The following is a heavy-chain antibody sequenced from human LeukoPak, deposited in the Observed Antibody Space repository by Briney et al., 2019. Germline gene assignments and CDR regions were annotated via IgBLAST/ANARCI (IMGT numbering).Heavy chain of an antibody. Sequence: GGSLRLSCAASGLTFSSYWMHWVRQAPGQGLVWVSRMNSDGSTTAYADSVKGRFTISRDNAKNTLYLQMNSLRADDTAVYYCARSRDGRGDYWGQGTLVTVSS. D-gene: IGHD5-24*01. J-gene: IGHJ4*02. V-gene: IGHV3-74*01. CDR2: MNSDGSTT. CDR1: GLTFSSYW. CDR3: ARSRDGRGDY.